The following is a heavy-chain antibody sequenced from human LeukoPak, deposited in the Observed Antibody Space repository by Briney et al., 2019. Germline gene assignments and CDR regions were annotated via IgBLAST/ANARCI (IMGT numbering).Heavy chain of an antibody. CDR2: ISGSGGST. CDR1: GFTFSSYW. CDR3: AKDAVYSSGWHYYFDY. V-gene: IGHV3-23*01. D-gene: IGHD6-19*01. Sequence: GGSLRLSCAASGFTFSSYWMHWVRQAPGKGLEWVSAISGSGGSTYYADSVKGRFTISRDNSKNTLYLQMNSLRAEDTAVYYCAKDAVYSSGWHYYFDYWGQGTLVTVSS. J-gene: IGHJ4*02.